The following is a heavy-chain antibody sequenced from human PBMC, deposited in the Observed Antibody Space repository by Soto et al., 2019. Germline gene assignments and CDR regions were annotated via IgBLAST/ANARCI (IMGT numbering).Heavy chain of an antibody. Sequence: QVQLVQSGAEVKKPGASVKVSCKASGYTFTSYGISWVLQAPRQGLEWMGWISAYNGNTNYAQKLQGRVTMTTDTSTSTAYMELRSLRSDDTAVYYCARDLKAVFWRDWFDPWGQGTLVTVSS. CDR1: GYTFTSYG. D-gene: IGHD3-3*01. CDR3: ARDLKAVFWRDWFDP. V-gene: IGHV1-18*01. J-gene: IGHJ5*02. CDR2: ISAYNGNT.